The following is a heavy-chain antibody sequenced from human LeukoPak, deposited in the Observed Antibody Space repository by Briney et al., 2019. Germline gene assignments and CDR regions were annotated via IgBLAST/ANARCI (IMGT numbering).Heavy chain of an antibody. CDR2: IYYSGST. CDR3: ARAARRVGATFDY. CDR1: GGSISSYY. V-gene: IGHV4-59*01. D-gene: IGHD1-26*01. J-gene: IGHJ4*02. Sequence: SETLSLTCTVSGGSISSYYWSWIRQPPGKGLEWIGYIYYSGSTNYNPSLKSRVTISVDTSKNQFSLKLSSVTAADTAVYYCARAARRVGATFDYWGQGTLVTVPS.